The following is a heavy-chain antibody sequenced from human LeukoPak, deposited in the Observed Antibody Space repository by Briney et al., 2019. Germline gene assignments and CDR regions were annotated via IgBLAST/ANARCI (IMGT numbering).Heavy chain of an antibody. Sequence: GASVKVSCKASVGTFSSYAISWVRQATAQGLEWMGRIIPIFGTANYAQKFQGRVTITTDESTSTAYMELSSLRSEDTAVYYCATGILGGSTTFDYWGQGTLVTVSS. CDR2: IIPIFGTA. CDR1: VGTFSSYA. CDR3: ATGILGGSTTFDY. D-gene: IGHD2-15*01. J-gene: IGHJ4*02. V-gene: IGHV1-69*05.